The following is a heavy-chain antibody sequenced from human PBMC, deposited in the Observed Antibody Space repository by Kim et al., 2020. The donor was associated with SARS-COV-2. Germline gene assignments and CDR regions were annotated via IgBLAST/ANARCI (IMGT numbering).Heavy chain of an antibody. CDR2: VWFDGSNE. J-gene: IGHJ1*01. CDR3: ARAHCRDGYNTPYH. Sequence: GGSLRLSCETSGFTFSNYGMHWLRQAPGKGLEWVAGVWFDGSNEDYIDSVKGRSTISRDFSKNPLYLQMDSLRVEDTAVYYCARAHCRDGYNTPYHWGQG. CDR1: GFTFSNYG. V-gene: IGHV3-33*01. D-gene: IGHD5-12*01.